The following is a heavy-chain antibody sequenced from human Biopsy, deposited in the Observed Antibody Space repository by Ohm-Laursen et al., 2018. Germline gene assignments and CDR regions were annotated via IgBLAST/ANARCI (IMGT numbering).Heavy chain of an antibody. D-gene: IGHD3-22*01. V-gene: IGHV1-24*01. Sequence: SVKVSCKVSGYTLVELSMHWVRQAPGKGLEWMGMSDPEDGQTIYAQNFQGRLTMTDDTSTDTAYMELSSLRSDDTAVYFCATDMGGREIPNYYAFDLWGQGTKVTVS. CDR1: GYTLVELS. CDR3: ATDMGGREIPNYYAFDL. CDR2: SDPEDGQT. J-gene: IGHJ3*01.